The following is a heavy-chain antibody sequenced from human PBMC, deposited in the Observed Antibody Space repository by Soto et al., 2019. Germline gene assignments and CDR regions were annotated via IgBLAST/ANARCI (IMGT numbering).Heavy chain of an antibody. V-gene: IGHV4-34*01. J-gene: IGHJ4*02. D-gene: IGHD3-3*01. CDR1: GGSFSGHF. CDR2: INHSGSA. CDR3: PGWEVGIMLFGVPKDY. Sequence: SETLSLTCAVYGGSFSGHFLSWIRQPPGKGLEWIGEINHSGSANYNPSLKSRVTISVDTSKNQFSLKLTSVTAADTAVYYCPGWEVGIMLFGVPKDYWSQGTQVTVSS.